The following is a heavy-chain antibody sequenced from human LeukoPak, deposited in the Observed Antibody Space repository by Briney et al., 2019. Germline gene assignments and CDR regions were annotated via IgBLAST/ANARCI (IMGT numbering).Heavy chain of an antibody. J-gene: IGHJ4*02. Sequence: PGGSPRLSCAASGFSFSSYGMHWVRQAPGKGLEWVAFIRYDGSNKYYADSVKGRFTISRDNSKNTLYLQMNSLRAEDTAVYYCANIYGSGSYSQQGGSLFDYWGQGTLVTVSS. V-gene: IGHV3-30*02. CDR2: IRYDGSNK. CDR1: GFSFSSYG. D-gene: IGHD3-10*01. CDR3: ANIYGSGSYSQQGGSLFDY.